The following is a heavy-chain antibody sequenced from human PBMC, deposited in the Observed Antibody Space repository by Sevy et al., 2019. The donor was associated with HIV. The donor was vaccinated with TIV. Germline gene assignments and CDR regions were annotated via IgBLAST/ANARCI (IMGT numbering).Heavy chain of an antibody. CDR1: GFTFSTYD. V-gene: IGHV3-30*02. D-gene: IGHD2-8*01. CDR2: IRYDGSNK. Sequence: GGSLRLSCAASGFTFSTYDMHWVRQAPGKGLEWVAYIRYDGSNKYYADSVRGRFTISRDNSKNTLYLQMNSLRAEDTAVYSCARGRKTTQEWLEELDYYYGVDVWGQGTTVTVSS. CDR3: ARGRKTTQEWLEELDYYYGVDV. J-gene: IGHJ6*02.